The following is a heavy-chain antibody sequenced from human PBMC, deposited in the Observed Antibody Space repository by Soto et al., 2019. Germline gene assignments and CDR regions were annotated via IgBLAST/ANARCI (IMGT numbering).Heavy chain of an antibody. CDR3: ARDQTVNTAMVNYYYSGMDV. CDR2: IIPILGIA. V-gene: IGHV1-69*08. CDR1: GGTFSSYT. Sequence: QVQLVQSGAEVKKPGSSVKVSCKASGGTFSSYTISWVRQAPGQGLEWMGRIIPILGIANYAQKFQGRVTITADKSTSTAYMELSSLRSEDTDVYYCARDQTVNTAMVNYYYSGMDVWGQGTTVTVSS. D-gene: IGHD5-18*01. J-gene: IGHJ6*02.